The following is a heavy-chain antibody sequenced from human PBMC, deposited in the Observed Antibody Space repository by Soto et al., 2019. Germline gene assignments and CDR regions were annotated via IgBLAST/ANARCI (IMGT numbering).Heavy chain of an antibody. D-gene: IGHD6-13*01. CDR1: GYTFTNYG. CDR2: ISAYNGNT. Sequence: QVQLVQSGAEVKKPGASVKVSCKASGYTFTNYGISWVRQAPGQGLEWMGWISAYNGNTNYAQKLQGRVTMTTDTSTSTAYMELRSLRSDDTAVYYCARVGQQLVLGLYYGMDVWGQGTTVTVSS. V-gene: IGHV1-18*01. J-gene: IGHJ6*02. CDR3: ARVGQQLVLGLYYGMDV.